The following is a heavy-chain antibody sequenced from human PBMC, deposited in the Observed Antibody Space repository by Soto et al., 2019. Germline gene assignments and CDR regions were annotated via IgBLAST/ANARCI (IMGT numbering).Heavy chain of an antibody. Sequence: GGSLRLSCAASGFTFSSYAMSWVRQAPGKGLEWVSAISGSGGSTYYADSVKGRFTISRDNSKNTLYLQMNSLRAEDTAVYYCARRYYYGSGSYYTLSYYYMDVWGKGTTVTVSS. V-gene: IGHV3-23*01. D-gene: IGHD3-10*01. CDR2: ISGSGGST. CDR1: GFTFSSYA. J-gene: IGHJ6*03. CDR3: ARRYYYGSGSYYTLSYYYMDV.